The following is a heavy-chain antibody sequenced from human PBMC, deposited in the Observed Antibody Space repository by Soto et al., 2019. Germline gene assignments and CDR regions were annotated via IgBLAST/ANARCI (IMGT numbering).Heavy chain of an antibody. V-gene: IGHV4-30-4*01. D-gene: IGHD2-15*01. J-gene: IGHJ1*01. CDR3: ARGRYCITGRCCPNGFDF. CDR1: GDSISTVAYF. CDR2: IYNCAAT. Sequence: QVQLLESGPGLVKPSQTLSLTCSVSGDSISTVAYFWACVRQPPGQDLEYIGYIYNCAATYYNPSFESRVAISLDTSKSQFSLSLTSLTAADTAVYFCARGRYCITGRCCPNGFDFWGQGTMVTVSS.